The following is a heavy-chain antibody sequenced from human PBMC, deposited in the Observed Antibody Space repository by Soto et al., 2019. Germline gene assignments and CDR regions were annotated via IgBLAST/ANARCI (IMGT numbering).Heavy chain of an antibody. V-gene: IGHV1-18*01. J-gene: IGHJ4*02. CDR2: ISAYNGNT. CDR3: ARDFGNELRAPGAVFDY. Sequence: QVHLVQSGGEVKKPGASVKVSCKASGYSFNSYGVSWVRQAPGQGLEWMGWISAYNGNTNYAQKLQGRVTLTTDTSTSTAYMELRSLASDDTDLYYCARDFGNELRAPGAVFDYWGQGTLVTVSS. D-gene: IGHD3-3*01. CDR1: GYSFNSYG.